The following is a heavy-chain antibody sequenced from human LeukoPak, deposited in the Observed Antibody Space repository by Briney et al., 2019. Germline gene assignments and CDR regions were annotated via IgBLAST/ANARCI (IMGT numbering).Heavy chain of an antibody. CDR3: ARDYGDYTTKTYYFDY. CDR2: INHSGST. D-gene: IGHD4-17*01. CDR1: GGSFSGYY. Sequence: SETLSLTCVVYGGSFSGYYWSWIRQPPGKGLEWIGEINHSGSTNYNPSLKSRVTISVDTSKNQFSLKLSSVTAADTAVYYCARDYGDYTTKTYYFDYWGQGTLVTVSS. J-gene: IGHJ4*02. V-gene: IGHV4-34*01.